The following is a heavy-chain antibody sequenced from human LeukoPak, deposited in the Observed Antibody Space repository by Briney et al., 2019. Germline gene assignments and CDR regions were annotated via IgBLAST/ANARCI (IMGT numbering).Heavy chain of an antibody. CDR2: ISYDGSNK. J-gene: IGHJ4*02. V-gene: IGHV3-30*14. CDR3: VRGGEIGFDH. CDR1: GFTFSSYA. Sequence: GGSLRLSCAASGFTFSSYAMHWVRQAPGKGPEWVAVISYDGSNKYYADSVKGRFTISRENAKNSLYLQMNSLRAGDTAVYKCVRGGEIGFDHWGQGTLVTVSS. D-gene: IGHD3-16*01.